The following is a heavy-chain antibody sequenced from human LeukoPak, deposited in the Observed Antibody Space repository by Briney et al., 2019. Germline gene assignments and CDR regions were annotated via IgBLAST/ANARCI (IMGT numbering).Heavy chain of an antibody. D-gene: IGHD6-19*01. Sequence: PSETLSLTCTVSGGSISSYYWSWIRQPPGKGLEWIGYIYYSGSTNYNPSLKSRVTISLDTSKNQFSLKLSSVTAADTAVYYCARLVAGTGEYYFDYWGQGTLVTVSS. CDR3: ARLVAGTGEYYFDY. J-gene: IGHJ4*02. CDR1: GGSISSYY. CDR2: IYYSGST. V-gene: IGHV4-59*08.